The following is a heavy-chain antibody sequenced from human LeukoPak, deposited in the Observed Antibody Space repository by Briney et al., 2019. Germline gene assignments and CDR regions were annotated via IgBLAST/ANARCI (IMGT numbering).Heavy chain of an antibody. V-gene: IGHV1-69*05. CDR3: AGGGATTRFATDI. J-gene: IGHJ3*02. CDR1: GGTFSSYA. Sequence: SVKVSCKASGGTFSSYAISWVRQAPGQGLEWMGGISPIFGTANYAQKFQGRVTITTDESTSTAYMDLSILRSEDTAVYYCAGGGATTRFATDIWGQGTMVTVSS. D-gene: IGHD1-26*01. CDR2: ISPIFGTA.